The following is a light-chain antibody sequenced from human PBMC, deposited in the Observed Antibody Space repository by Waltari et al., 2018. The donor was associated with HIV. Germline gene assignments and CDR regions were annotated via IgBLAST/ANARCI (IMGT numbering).Light chain of an antibody. CDR2: EVS. CDR3: SSYTSSSTVV. CDR1: SSDVGGYNY. Sequence: QSALTQPASVSGSPGQSITISCTGTSSDVGGYNYVSWYQQHPGKAPNLMIYEVSDRPAGVSKRFAGSKLGNTASLTISGRQAEDEADYYCSSYTSSSTVVFGGGTKLTVL. V-gene: IGLV2-14*01. J-gene: IGLJ2*01.